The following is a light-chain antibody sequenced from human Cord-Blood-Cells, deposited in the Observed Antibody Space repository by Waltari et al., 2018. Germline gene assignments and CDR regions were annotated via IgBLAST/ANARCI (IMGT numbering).Light chain of an antibody. CDR2: GAS. CDR3: QQYNNWPPWT. CDR1: QSVSSN. J-gene: IGKJ1*01. Sequence: EIVMTQSPATLSVSPGERATLSCRASQSVSSNLAWYQQKPGQAPRLPIYGASTRATGIPARFSGSGSGTEFTLTISSLQSEDFAVYYCQQYNNWPPWTCGQGTKVEIK. V-gene: IGKV3-15*01.